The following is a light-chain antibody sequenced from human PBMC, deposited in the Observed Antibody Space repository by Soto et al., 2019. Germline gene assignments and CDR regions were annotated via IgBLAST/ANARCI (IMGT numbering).Light chain of an antibody. CDR3: QQRSNWVT. V-gene: IGKV3-11*01. CDR2: DAS. CDR1: QSVSSY. J-gene: IGKJ3*01. Sequence: EIVLTQSPATLSLSPGERATLSCRASQSVSSYLAWYQQKPAQAPRLLIYDASNRATGIPARFSGSGSGTDFTLTISSLEPEDFAVYDCQQRSNWVTFGPGTKVDIK.